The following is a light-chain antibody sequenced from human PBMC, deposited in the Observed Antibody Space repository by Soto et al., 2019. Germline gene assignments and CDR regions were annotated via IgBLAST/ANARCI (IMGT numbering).Light chain of an antibody. V-gene: IGKV3-20*01. CDR3: QQYGSSPIT. Sequence: EIVLTQSPGTLSLSPGEGATLSCRASQSVSSTYLAWYQHKPGQAPRLLIYYISTRATGIPARFSGSGSGTDFTLTISRLEPEDFAVYYCQQYGSSPITFGQGTRLEIK. CDR2: YIS. J-gene: IGKJ5*01. CDR1: QSVSSTY.